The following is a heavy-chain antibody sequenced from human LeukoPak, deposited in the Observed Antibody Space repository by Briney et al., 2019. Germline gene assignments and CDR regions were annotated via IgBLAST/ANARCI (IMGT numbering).Heavy chain of an antibody. CDR3: ARHGRVVVVANHGMDV. D-gene: IGHD2-15*01. Sequence: GESLKISCKGSGYSFTSYWISWVRQMPGKGLEWMGRIDPSDSYTNYSPSFQGHVTISADKSISTAYLRWSSLKASDTAVYYCARHGRVVVVANHGMDVWGKGTTVTVSS. J-gene: IGHJ6*04. CDR2: IDPSDSYT. V-gene: IGHV5-10-1*01. CDR1: GYSFTSYW.